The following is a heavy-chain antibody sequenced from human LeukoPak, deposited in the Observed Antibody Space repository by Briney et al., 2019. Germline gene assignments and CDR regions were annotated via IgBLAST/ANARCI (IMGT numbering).Heavy chain of an antibody. J-gene: IGHJ4*02. D-gene: IGHD2-15*01. Sequence: GGSLRLSCAASGFTFSSYAMSWVRQAPGKGLEWVSAISGSGGSTYYADSVKGRFTISRDNSKNTLYLQMNSLRAEDTAVYYCASPVGYRSGGSCRHPRFDYWGQGTLVTVSS. V-gene: IGHV3-23*01. CDR1: GFTFSSYA. CDR2: ISGSGGST. CDR3: ASPVGYRSGGSCRHPRFDY.